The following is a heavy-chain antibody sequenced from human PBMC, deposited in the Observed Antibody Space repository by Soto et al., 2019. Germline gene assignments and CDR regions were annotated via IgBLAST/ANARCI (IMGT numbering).Heavy chain of an antibody. Sequence: GGSLRLSCAASGFTFSSCSMNWVRQAPGKGLEWVSYISSSSSTIYYADSVKGRFTISRDNAKNSLYLQMNSLRAEDTAVYYCAREFTQPYYYYYYMDVWGKGTTVTVSS. V-gene: IGHV3-48*01. CDR2: ISSSSSTI. J-gene: IGHJ6*03. CDR1: GFTFSSCS. D-gene: IGHD2-2*01. CDR3: AREFTQPYYYYYYMDV.